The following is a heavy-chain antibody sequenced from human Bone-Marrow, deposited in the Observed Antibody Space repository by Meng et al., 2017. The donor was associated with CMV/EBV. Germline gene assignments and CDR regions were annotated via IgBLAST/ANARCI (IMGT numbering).Heavy chain of an antibody. D-gene: IGHD4-11*01. J-gene: IGHJ6*02. Sequence: SGYTFTDYYMHWVQQAPGKGLEWMGLVDPEDGETIYAEKFQGRVTITADTSTDTAYMELSSLRSEDTAVYYCATDRAEAVTYGMDVWGQGTTVTVSS. CDR3: ATDRAEAVTYGMDV. CDR2: VDPEDGET. V-gene: IGHV1-69-2*01. CDR1: GYTFTDYY.